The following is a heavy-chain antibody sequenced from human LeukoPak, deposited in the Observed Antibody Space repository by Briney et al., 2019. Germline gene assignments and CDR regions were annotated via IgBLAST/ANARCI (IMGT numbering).Heavy chain of an antibody. V-gene: IGHV3-21*06. CDR2: IGPTGFDR. CDR3: ATETNGRHYDY. J-gene: IGHJ4*02. CDR1: GFTVSSNY. Sequence: NPGGSLRLPCAASGFTVSSNYMSWVRQAPGKGLEWVASIGPTGFDRYHADSIKGRFTISRDNANNFLYLQMDSLRAEDTAVYYCATETNGRHYDYWGQGTLLTVSS. D-gene: IGHD1-14*01.